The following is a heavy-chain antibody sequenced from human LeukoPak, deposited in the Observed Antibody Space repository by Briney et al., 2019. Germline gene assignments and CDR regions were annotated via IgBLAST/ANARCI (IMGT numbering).Heavy chain of an antibody. CDR2: ISGSGGST. CDR1: GFTFSSYA. D-gene: IGHD3-3*01. Sequence: GGSLRLSCAASGFTFSSYAMSWVRQAPGKGLEWVSGISGSGGSTYYADSVKGRFTISRDNSKNTLYLQMNSLRAEDTAVYYCATDAAIFGVVGYYYYGMDVWGQGTTVTVSS. J-gene: IGHJ6*02. CDR3: ATDAAIFGVVGYYYYGMDV. V-gene: IGHV3-23*01.